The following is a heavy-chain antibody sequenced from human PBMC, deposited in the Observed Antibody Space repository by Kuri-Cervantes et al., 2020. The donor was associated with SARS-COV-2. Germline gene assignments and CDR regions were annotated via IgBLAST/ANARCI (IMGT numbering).Heavy chain of an antibody. J-gene: IGHJ3*02. V-gene: IGHV3-30*02. CDR3: AKDLKNSWDAFDI. CDR1: GFTFSSYG. Sequence: GGSLRLSCAASGFTFSSYGMHWVRQAPGKGLEWVAFIRYDGSNKYYADSVKGRFTISRDNSKNSLYLQMNSLRTEDTALYYCAKDLKNSWDAFDIWGQGTMVTVSS. D-gene: IGHD4-23*01. CDR2: IRYDGSNK.